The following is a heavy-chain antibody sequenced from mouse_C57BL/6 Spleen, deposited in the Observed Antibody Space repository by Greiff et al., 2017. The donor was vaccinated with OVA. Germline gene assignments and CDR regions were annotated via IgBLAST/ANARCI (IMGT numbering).Heavy chain of an antibody. D-gene: IGHD2-4*01. CDR3: ARGIYYDYDPWAMDY. CDR2: INPNNGGT. V-gene: IGHV1-22*01. J-gene: IGHJ4*01. Sequence: EVKLVESGPELVKPGASVKMSCKASGYTFTDYNMHWVKQSHGKSLEWIGYINPNNGGTSYNQKFKGKATLTVNKSSSTAYMELRSLTSEDSAVYYCARGIYYDYDPWAMDYWGQGTSVTVSS. CDR1: GYTFTDYN.